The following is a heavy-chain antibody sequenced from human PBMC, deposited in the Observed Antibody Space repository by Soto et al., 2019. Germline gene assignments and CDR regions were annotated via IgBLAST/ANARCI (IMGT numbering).Heavy chain of an antibody. CDR1: GCSISSGGYS. D-gene: IGHD5-12*01. J-gene: IGHJ4*02. V-gene: IGHV4-30-2*01. Sequence: QLQLQESGSGLVKPSQTLSLTCAVSGCSISSGGYSWSCIRQPPGKGLEWIGYIYHSGSTYYNPSLRSRVTISVDRSKDQCSLKLRSVTAADTAVYYCAAGGGLPRYYWGQGTLVTVSS. CDR3: AAGGGLPRYY. CDR2: IYHSGST.